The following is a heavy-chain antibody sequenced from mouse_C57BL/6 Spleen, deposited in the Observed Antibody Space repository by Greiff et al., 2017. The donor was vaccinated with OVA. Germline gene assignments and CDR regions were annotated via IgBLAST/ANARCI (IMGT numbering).Heavy chain of an antibody. Sequence: VKLMESGPELVKPGASVKISCKASGYAFSSSWMNWVKQRPGKGLEWIGRIYPGDGDTNYNGKFKGKATLTADKSSSTAYMQLSSLTSEDSAVYFCAREENDYDGAWFAYWGQGTLVTVSA. CDR2: IYPGDGDT. CDR3: AREENDYDGAWFAY. CDR1: GYAFSSSW. V-gene: IGHV1-82*01. D-gene: IGHD2-4*01. J-gene: IGHJ3*01.